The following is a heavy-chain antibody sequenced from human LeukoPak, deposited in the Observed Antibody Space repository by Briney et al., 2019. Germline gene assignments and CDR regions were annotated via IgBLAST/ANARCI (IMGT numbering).Heavy chain of an antibody. CDR2: INHSGST. Sequence: SETLSLTCTVSGGSISSYYWSWIRQPPGKGLEWIGEINHSGSTNYNPSLKSRVTISVDTSKNQFSLKLSSVTAADTAVYYCARGPAYYYDSSGLDYWGQGTLVTVSS. CDR3: ARGPAYYYDSSGLDY. CDR1: GGSISSYY. J-gene: IGHJ4*02. V-gene: IGHV4-34*01. D-gene: IGHD3-22*01.